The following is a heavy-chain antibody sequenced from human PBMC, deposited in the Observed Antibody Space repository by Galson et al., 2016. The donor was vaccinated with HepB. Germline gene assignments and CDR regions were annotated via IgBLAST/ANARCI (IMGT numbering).Heavy chain of an antibody. CDR3: ARDSGVVAPTFDH. CDR1: GFTFSNCG. J-gene: IGHJ4*02. CDR2: IRPDGSNE. D-gene: IGHD3-3*01. V-gene: IGHV3-33*01. Sequence: SLRLSCAASGFTFSNCGMNWVRQAPGKGLEWVAGIRPDGSNEYYVDSVKGRFTVSRDNSKNILFLQMSGLSAEDTALYYCARDSGVVAPTFDHWGQGTLVTVSS.